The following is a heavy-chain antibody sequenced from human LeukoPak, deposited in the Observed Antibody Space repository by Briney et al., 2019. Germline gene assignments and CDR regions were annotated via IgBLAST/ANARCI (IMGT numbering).Heavy chain of an antibody. CDR1: GGSISSYY. D-gene: IGHD2-15*01. J-gene: IGHJ4*02. V-gene: IGHV4-4*09. CDR3: ARLDLIGSGSCFDY. Sequence: SETLSLTCTVSGGSISSYYWSWIRQPPGKGLEWIGYIYTSGSTNYNPSLKSRVTISVDTSKNQFSLKLSSVTAADTAVYYCARLDLIGSGSCFDYWGQGTLVTVSS. CDR2: IYTSGST.